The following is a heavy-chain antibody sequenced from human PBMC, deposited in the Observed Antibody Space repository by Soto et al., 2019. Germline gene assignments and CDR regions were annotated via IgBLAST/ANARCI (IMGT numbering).Heavy chain of an antibody. V-gene: IGHV1-8*01. Sequence: QVQLVQPGAEVRKPGASVKVSCKASGDTFTNFDFNWGRQATGQGLEWIGWMRANSGDTGHAQKFQGRVSMTRDTSMSTAYMELSSLRAEDTAVYYCARYIYGQGFKAWGQGTLVFVSS. CDR2: MRANSGDT. D-gene: IGHD3-3*02. CDR3: ARYIYGQGFKA. J-gene: IGHJ5*02. CDR1: GDTFTNFD.